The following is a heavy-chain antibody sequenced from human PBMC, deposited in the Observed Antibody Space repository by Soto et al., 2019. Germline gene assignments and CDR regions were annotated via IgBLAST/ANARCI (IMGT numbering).Heavy chain of an antibody. V-gene: IGHV3-48*01. D-gene: IGHD1-1*01. J-gene: IGHJ6*03. Sequence: GGSLRLSSAASGFTFSSYSMNWVRQAPGKGLEWVSYISSSSSTIYYADSVKGRFTISRDNAKNSLYLQMNSLRAEDTAVYYCARQGTYYYYMDVWGKGTTVTVSS. CDR2: ISSSSSTI. CDR3: ARQGTYYYYMDV. CDR1: GFTFSSYS.